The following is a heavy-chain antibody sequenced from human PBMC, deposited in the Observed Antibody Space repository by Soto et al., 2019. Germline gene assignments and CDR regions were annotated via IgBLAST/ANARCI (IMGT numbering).Heavy chain of an antibody. V-gene: IGHV3-48*02. J-gene: IGHJ5*01. CDR3: ARDRCYDGTCYSASDS. D-gene: IGHD2-15*01. CDR1: GFSFSTYN. CDR2: ISTTSFTI. Sequence: GGSLRRSCAASGFSFSTYNMDWVRQAPGKGPEWIAYISTTSFTIYYADSVKGRFTISRDNDRNSLYLEMNSLRDEDTAVYYCARDRCYDGTCYSASDSWGQGTLVTVSS.